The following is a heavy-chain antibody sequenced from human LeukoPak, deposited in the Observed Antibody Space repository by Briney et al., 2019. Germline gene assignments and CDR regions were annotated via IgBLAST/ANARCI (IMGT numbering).Heavy chain of an antibody. CDR3: ARGVASSSWYNYYYYYMDV. Sequence: ASVTVSRKASGYTFTSYDINWVRQATGQGLAWMGWMNPNSGNTGYAQKFQGRVTMTRNTSISTAYMELSSLRSEDTAVYYCARGVASSSWYNYYYYYMDVWGKGTTVTVSS. J-gene: IGHJ6*03. CDR1: GYTFTSYD. V-gene: IGHV1-8*01. CDR2: MNPNSGNT. D-gene: IGHD6-13*01.